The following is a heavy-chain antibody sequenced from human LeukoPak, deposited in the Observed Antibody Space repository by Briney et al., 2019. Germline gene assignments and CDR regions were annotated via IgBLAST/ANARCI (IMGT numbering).Heavy chain of an antibody. Sequence: SEALSLTCTVSGGSISSSSYYWSWIRQPAGKGLEWIGRIYTSGSTNYKPSLKSRVTMSVDTSKNQFSLKLSSVTAADTAVYYCARDDYGSAYNWFDPWGQGTLVTVSS. J-gene: IGHJ5*02. CDR2: IYTSGST. CDR1: GGSISSSSYY. D-gene: IGHD3-10*01. V-gene: IGHV4-61*02. CDR3: ARDDYGSAYNWFDP.